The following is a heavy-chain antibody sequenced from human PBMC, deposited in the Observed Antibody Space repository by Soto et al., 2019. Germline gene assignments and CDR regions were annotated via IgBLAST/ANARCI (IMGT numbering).Heavy chain of an antibody. Sequence: ASVKVSCKASGYTFTSYGLSWVRQAPGQGLDWMGWISAYNGNTNYAQKLQGRVTMTTDTSTSTAYMELRSLRSDDTAVYYCARGHVVRDAPVIYYYFKYVWGKGTTVTVSS. V-gene: IGHV1-18*01. CDR3: ARGHVVRDAPVIYYYFKYV. CDR1: GYTFTSYG. D-gene: IGHD2-2*01. J-gene: IGHJ6*03. CDR2: ISAYNGNT.